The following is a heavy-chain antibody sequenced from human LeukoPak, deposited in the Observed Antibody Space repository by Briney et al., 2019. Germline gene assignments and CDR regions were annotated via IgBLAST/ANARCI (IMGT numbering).Heavy chain of an antibody. V-gene: IGHV3-30*18. J-gene: IGHJ4*02. D-gene: IGHD3-10*01. CDR2: ISYDGSNK. CDR1: GFTFSSYS. CDR3: AKDSRMSDYYGSGSPGIDY. Sequence: GGSLRLSCAASGFTFSSYSMNWVRQAPGKGLEWVAVISYDGSNKYYADSVKGRFTISRDNSKNTLYLQMNSLRAEDTAVYYCAKDSRMSDYYGSGSPGIDYWGQGTLVTVSS.